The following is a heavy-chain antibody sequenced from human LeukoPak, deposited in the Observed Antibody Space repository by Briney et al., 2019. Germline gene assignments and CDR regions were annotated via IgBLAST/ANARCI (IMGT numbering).Heavy chain of an antibody. J-gene: IGHJ4*02. CDR2: IGASGGST. CDR1: GFTFSGFA. CDR3: AKAVYGDYPDY. V-gene: IGHV3-23*01. Sequence: PGGCLRLSCAASGFTFSGFAMTWVRQAPGKGLEWVSTIGASGGSTYYADSVKGRFTISRDNSKNTLYLQMNSLRAEDTAVYYCAKAVYGDYPDYWGQGTLVTVSS. D-gene: IGHD4-17*01.